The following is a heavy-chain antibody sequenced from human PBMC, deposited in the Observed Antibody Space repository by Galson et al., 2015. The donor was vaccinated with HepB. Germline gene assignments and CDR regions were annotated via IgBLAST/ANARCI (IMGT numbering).Heavy chain of an antibody. V-gene: IGHV3-30*04. CDR2: ISYDGSKK. CDR3: ARDGGSDGYFDY. Sequence: SLRLSCAAYGFTFSDYAIHWVRQAPGKGLEWVAVISYDGSKKYYADSVKGRFSISRDTSKNTLYLQMNSLRIEDTAFYYCARDGGSDGYFDYWGQGTLVTVSS. J-gene: IGHJ4*02. D-gene: IGHD3-16*01. CDR1: GFTFSDYA.